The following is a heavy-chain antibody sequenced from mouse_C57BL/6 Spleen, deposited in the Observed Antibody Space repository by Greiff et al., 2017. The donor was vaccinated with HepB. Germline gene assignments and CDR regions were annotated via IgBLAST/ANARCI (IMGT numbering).Heavy chain of an antibody. V-gene: IGHV1-64*01. J-gene: IGHJ2*01. CDR1: GYTFTSYW. CDR2: IHPNSGST. D-gene: IGHD2-5*01. CDR3: ARVPYYSNPYFDY. Sequence: VQLQQPGAELVKPGASVKLSCKASGYTFTSYWMHWVKQRPGQGLEWIGMIHPNSGSTNYNEKFKSKATLTVDKSSSTAYMQLSSLTSEDSAVYYCARVPYYSNPYFDYWGQGTTLTVSS.